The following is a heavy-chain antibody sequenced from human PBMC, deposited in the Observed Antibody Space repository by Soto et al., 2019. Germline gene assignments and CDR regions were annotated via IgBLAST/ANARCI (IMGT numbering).Heavy chain of an antibody. D-gene: IGHD2-2*01. J-gene: IGHJ6*02. CDR2: IIPICGTA. Sequence: QVQLVQSGAEVKKPGSSVKVSCKASGGTFSSYAISWVRQAPGQGLEWMGGIIPICGTANYAQKFQGRVTITADESTSTASMELSSLRSEDTAVYYCARPDIVVVPAAVDYYYYGMDVWGQGTTVTVSS. CDR3: ARPDIVVVPAAVDYYYYGMDV. V-gene: IGHV1-69*01. CDR1: GGTFSSYA.